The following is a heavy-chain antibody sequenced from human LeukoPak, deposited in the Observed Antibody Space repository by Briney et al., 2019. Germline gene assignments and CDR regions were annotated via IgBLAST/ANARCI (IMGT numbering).Heavy chain of an antibody. CDR1: GYSISSGYY. V-gene: IGHV4-38-2*02. J-gene: IGHJ6*03. Sequence: PSETLSLTCTVSGYSISSGYYWGWIRQPPGKGLEWIGSIYHSGSTYYNPSLKSRVTISVDTSKNQFSLKLSSMTAADTAVYYCARGPSYYYYYMDVWGKGTTVTVSS. CDR3: ARGPSYYYYYMDV. CDR2: IYHSGST.